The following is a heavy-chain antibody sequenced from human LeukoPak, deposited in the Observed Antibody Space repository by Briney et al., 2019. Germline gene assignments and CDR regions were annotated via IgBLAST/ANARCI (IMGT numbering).Heavy chain of an antibody. CDR1: GFTFSSYS. D-gene: IGHD6-6*01. CDR2: ISSSSRTI. Sequence: PGRSLRLSCAASGFTFSSYSMNWVRQAPGKGLEWVSYISSSSRTIYYADSVKGRFTISRDNAKNSLYLQMNSLRAEDTAVYYCARENSSSPAVFDYWGQGTLVTVSS. V-gene: IGHV3-48*01. J-gene: IGHJ4*02. CDR3: ARENSSSPAVFDY.